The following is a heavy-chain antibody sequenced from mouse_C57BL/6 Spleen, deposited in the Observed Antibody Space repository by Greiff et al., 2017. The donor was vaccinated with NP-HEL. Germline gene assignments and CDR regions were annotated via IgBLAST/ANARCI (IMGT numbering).Heavy chain of an antibody. CDR1: GFNIKDYY. J-gene: IGHJ2*01. V-gene: IGHV14-2*01. CDR2: IDPEDGET. D-gene: IGHD2-4*01. Sequence: EVQLQESGAELVKPGASVKLSCTASGFNIKDYYMHWVKQRTEQGLEWIGRIDPEDGETKYAPKFQGKATITADTSSNTAYLQLSSLTSEDTAVYYCARSTYDYDEYYFDYWGQGTTLTVSS. CDR3: ARSTYDYDEYYFDY.